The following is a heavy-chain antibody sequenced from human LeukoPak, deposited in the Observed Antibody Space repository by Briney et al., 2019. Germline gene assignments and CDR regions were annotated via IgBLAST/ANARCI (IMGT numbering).Heavy chain of an antibody. D-gene: IGHD5-24*01. CDR2: ISGDGGST. V-gene: IGHV3-43*02. J-gene: IGHJ5*02. CDR3: AKERDKRPENWFDP. CDR1: GFTFSTYW. Sequence: GGSLRLSCAASGFTFSTYWMHWVRQAPGKGLEWVSLISGDGGSTYYADSVKGRFTISRDNSKNSLYLQMNSLRTEDTALYYCAKERDKRPENWFDPWGQGTLVTVSS.